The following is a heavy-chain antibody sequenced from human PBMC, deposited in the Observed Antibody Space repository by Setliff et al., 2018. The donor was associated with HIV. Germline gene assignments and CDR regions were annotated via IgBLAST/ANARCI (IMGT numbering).Heavy chain of an antibody. D-gene: IGHD5-12*01. Sequence: PSETLSLTCNVSGAPISSYYWTWIRQPPGRGLEWIGYFYYSGATNYNPSLKSRVTISADMSKNQLSLKLKSVTAADTAVYFCARGDGSGYNARAFDPGGTGTLVTAPQ. V-gene: IGHV4-59*01. CDR1: GAPISSYY. J-gene: IGHJ5*02. CDR2: FYYSGAT. CDR3: ARGDGSGYNARAFDP.